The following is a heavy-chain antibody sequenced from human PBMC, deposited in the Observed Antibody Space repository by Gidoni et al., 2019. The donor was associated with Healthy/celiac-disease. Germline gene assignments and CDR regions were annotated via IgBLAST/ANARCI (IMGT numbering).Heavy chain of an antibody. J-gene: IGHJ4*02. V-gene: IGHV3-48*02. Sequence: EVQLVESGGGLVQPGGSMRLSCAASGFTFSSYSMNWVRQAPGKGLEWVSYISSSSSTIYYADSVKGRFTISRDNAKNSLYLQMNSLRDEDTAVYYCASGTTVVTPFVYWGQGTLVTVSS. CDR1: GFTFSSYS. D-gene: IGHD4-17*01. CDR2: ISSSSSTI. CDR3: ASGTTVVTPFVY.